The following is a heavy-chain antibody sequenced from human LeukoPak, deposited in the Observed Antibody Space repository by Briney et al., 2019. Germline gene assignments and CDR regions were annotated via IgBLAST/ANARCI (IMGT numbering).Heavy chain of an antibody. D-gene: IGHD3-10*01. Sequence: SETLSLTCTVSGASINSGTYYWGWVRQPPGKGLEWIGTFSYSGNIYYNPSLKSRVTISVDMSKNQFSLELTSVTAADTAVYYCARRSYGVPFDPWGQGIPVTVSS. CDR1: GASINSGTYY. V-gene: IGHV4-39*01. J-gene: IGHJ5*02. CDR3: ARRSYGVPFDP. CDR2: FSYSGNI.